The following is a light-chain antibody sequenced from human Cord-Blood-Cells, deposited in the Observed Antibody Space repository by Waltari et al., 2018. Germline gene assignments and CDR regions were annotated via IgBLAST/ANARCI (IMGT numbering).Light chain of an antibody. CDR2: AAS. CDR3: QQANSFPYT. J-gene: IGKJ2*01. Sequence: DMQMTPSLSSASASLGDRVTITCRASQGISSLLAWYQQKPGKPPTLLIYAASSFQSGVPSRFSGSGSGTDFTLTISSLQPEDFATYYCQQANSFPYTFGQGTKLEIK. CDR1: QGISSL. V-gene: IGKV1-12*01.